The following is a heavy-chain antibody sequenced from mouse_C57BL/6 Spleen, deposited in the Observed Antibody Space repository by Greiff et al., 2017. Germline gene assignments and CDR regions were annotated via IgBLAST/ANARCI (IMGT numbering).Heavy chain of an antibody. CDR2: IDPSASYT. Sequence: QVQLQQPGAELVMPGASVKLSCKASGYTFTSYWMHWVKQRPGQGLEWIGEIDPSASYTNYNQKFKGKSTLTVDKSSSTAYMQLRSLTSEDSAVYYCARPFSTTVVASYWYFDVWGTGTTVTVSS. V-gene: IGHV1-69*01. CDR1: GYTFTSYW. J-gene: IGHJ1*03. CDR3: ARPFSTTVVASYWYFDV. D-gene: IGHD1-1*01.